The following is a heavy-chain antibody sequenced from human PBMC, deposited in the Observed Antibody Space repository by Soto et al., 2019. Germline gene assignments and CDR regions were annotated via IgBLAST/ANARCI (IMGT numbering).Heavy chain of an antibody. Sequence: LRLSCAASGFTFSSYEMNWVRQAPGKGLEWVSYISSSGSTIYYADSVKGRFTISRDNAKNSLYLQMNSLRAEDTAVYYCARDADSSSSLVYYYYGMDVWGQGTTVTVSS. V-gene: IGHV3-48*03. CDR1: GFTFSSYE. CDR3: ARDADSSSSLVYYYYGMDV. J-gene: IGHJ6*02. CDR2: ISSSGSTI. D-gene: IGHD6-6*01.